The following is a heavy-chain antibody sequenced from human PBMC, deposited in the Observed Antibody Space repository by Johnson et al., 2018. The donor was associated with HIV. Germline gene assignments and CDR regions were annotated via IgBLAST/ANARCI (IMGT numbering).Heavy chain of an antibody. CDR1: GFTFSSYA. V-gene: IGHV3-30*04. CDR2: ISYDGSYK. Sequence: QVQLVESGGGVVQPGRSLRLSCAASGFTFSSYAMHWVRQAPGKGLEWVASISYDGSYKYYADSVKGRFTISRDNSKNTLYLQMNSLRAEDTAVYYCAKDLLTLDAFDIWGQGTMVTVSS. CDR3: AKDLLTLDAFDI. J-gene: IGHJ3*02.